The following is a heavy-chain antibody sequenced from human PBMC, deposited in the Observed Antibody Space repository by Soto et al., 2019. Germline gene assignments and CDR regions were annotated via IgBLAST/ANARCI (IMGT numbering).Heavy chain of an antibody. Sequence: GGSLRLSCAASGFTFGNAWMSWVRQAPGKGLEWVGRIKSNTDGGTIDYAAPGKGRFTISRDDSKSTLYLKMNSLKMEDTAVYYCTKGQHSWGQGTLVTVSS. CDR1: GFTFGNAW. J-gene: IGHJ5*02. CDR2: IKSNTDGGTI. V-gene: IGHV3-15*01. CDR3: TKGQHS. D-gene: IGHD1-1*01.